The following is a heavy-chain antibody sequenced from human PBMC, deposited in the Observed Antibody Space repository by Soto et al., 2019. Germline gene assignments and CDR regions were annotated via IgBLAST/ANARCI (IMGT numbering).Heavy chain of an antibody. Sequence: SVKVSCKASGGTFSSYAISWVRQAPGQGLEWMGGIIPIFGTANYAQKFQGRVTITADKSTSTAYMELSSLRSEDTAVYYCAREVSSSWPGGRYYYYGMDVWGQGTTVTVSS. CDR3: AREVSSSWPGGRYYYYGMDV. D-gene: IGHD6-13*01. J-gene: IGHJ6*02. V-gene: IGHV1-69*06. CDR2: IIPIFGTA. CDR1: GGTFSSYA.